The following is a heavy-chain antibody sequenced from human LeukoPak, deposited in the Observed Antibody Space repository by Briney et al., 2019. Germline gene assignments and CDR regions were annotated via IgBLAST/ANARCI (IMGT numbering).Heavy chain of an antibody. J-gene: IGHJ6*02. V-gene: IGHV1-24*01. CDR1: GYTLTELS. CDR3: ATVPQQWLEQDYGMDV. CDR2: FDPEDGET. D-gene: IGHD6-19*01. Sequence: ASVKVSCKVSGYTLTELSMHWVRQAPGKGLEWMGGFDPEDGETIYAQKFQGRVTMTEDTSTDTAYMELSSLRSEDTAVYYCATVPQQWLEQDYGMDVWGQGTTVTVSS.